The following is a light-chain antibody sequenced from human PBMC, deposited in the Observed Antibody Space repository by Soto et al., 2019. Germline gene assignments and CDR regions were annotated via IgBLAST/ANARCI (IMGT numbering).Light chain of an antibody. CDR3: QSYDSSLSGYV. Sequence: QSVLTQPPSVSGAPGQRVTISCTGSSSNIGAGSDVHWYQQLPGTAPKLLIHGNSNRPSGVPDRFSGSKSGTSASLAITGLQAEDEADYYCQSYDSSLSGYVVGTGTKLTVL. CDR2: GNS. V-gene: IGLV1-40*01. CDR1: SSNIGAGSD. J-gene: IGLJ1*01.